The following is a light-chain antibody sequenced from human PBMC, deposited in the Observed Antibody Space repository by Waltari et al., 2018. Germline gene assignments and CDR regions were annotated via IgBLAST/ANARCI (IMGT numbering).Light chain of an antibody. J-gene: IGLJ3*02. CDR3: SSYTSSSTLWV. CDR2: EVS. V-gene: IGLV2-14*01. CDR1: SIDVGGYNY. Sequence: QSALTQPASVSGSPGQSITISCTDTSIDVGGYNYVSWYQQHPGKAPKLMIYEVSNRSSGVSNRFSGSKSGNTASLTISGLQAEDEADYYCSSYTSSSTLWVFGGGTKLTVL.